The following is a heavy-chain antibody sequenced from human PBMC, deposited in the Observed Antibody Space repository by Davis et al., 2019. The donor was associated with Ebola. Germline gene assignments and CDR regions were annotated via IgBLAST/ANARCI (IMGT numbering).Heavy chain of an antibody. D-gene: IGHD4-11*01. CDR1: GGSFSGYY. CDR3: AGSYSNYAIDAFDI. V-gene: IGHV4-34*01. CDR2: IYHSGST. J-gene: IGHJ3*02. Sequence: MPSETLSLTCAVYGGSFSGYYWGWIRQPPGKGLEWIGYIYHSGSTYYNPSLKSRVTISVDRSKNQFSLKLSSVTAADTAVYYCAGSYSNYAIDAFDIWGQGTMVTVSS.